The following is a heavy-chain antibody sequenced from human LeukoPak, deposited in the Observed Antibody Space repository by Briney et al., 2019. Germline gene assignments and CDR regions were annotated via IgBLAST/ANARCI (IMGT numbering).Heavy chain of an antibody. Sequence: GGPLRLSCAASGFTFSSYAMNWVRQAPGKGLEWVSVFSGSGDGTYYADSVKGRFTISRDNSKNTLYLQMNSLRAEDTAVYFCAKGLRDYGDYIISDAFDIWGQGTMVTVSS. D-gene: IGHD4-17*01. CDR3: AKGLRDYGDYIISDAFDI. CDR1: GFTFSSYA. V-gene: IGHV3-23*01. CDR2: FSGSGDGT. J-gene: IGHJ3*02.